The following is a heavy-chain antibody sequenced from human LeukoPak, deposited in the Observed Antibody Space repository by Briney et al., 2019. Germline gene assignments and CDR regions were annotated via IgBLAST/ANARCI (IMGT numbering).Heavy chain of an antibody. CDR1: GFTFSSYA. CDR3: AKGIDFWSGYLS. CDR2: ISGSGGST. V-gene: IGHV3-23*01. Sequence: LPGGSLRLSCAASGFTFSSYAMSWVRQAPGKGLEWVSAISGSGGSTYYADSVKGRFTISRDNSKNTLYLQMNSLRAEDTAVYYCAKGIDFWSGYLSWGQGTLVTVSS. D-gene: IGHD3-3*01. J-gene: IGHJ5*02.